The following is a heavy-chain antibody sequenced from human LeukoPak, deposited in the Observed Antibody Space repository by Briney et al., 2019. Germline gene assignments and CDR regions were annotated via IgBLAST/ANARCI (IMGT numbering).Heavy chain of an antibody. CDR2: IYANSGDT. CDR1: GYAFTGYY. V-gene: IGHV1-2*02. D-gene: IGHD3-10*01. J-gene: IGHJ4*02. Sequence: ASVKVSCKASGYAFTGYYTHWVRQAPGPGLEWMGCIYANSGDTTYAQKVQGRVTMTRATSISTAYMELSRLRSYDTALYYCARGGFDYWGQGTLVTVSS. CDR3: ARGGFDY.